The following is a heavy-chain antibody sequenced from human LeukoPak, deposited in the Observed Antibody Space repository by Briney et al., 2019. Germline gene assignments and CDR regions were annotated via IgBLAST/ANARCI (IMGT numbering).Heavy chain of an antibody. CDR1: GFTFDDYA. J-gene: IGHJ4*02. Sequence: PGGSLRLSCAASGFTFDDYAVHWVRQAPGKGLEWVPLISGDGDSTYFADSVKGRFTISRDNSKNSLYLQMNSLRTEDTALYYCAKGGRSGTYYNRFDYWGQGTLVTVSS. D-gene: IGHD3-10*01. CDR2: ISGDGDST. V-gene: IGHV3-43*02. CDR3: AKGGRSGTYYNRFDY.